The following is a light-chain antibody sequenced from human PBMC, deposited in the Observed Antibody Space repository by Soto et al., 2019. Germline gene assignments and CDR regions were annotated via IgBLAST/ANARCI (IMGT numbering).Light chain of an antibody. CDR1: QSISGW. CDR3: QQYYSYPYT. Sequence: DIQMTQSPSTLSASVGDRVTITCRASQSISGWLAWYQRKPGKAPNLLIYAASTLQSGVPSRFSGSGSETDFTLTITYLQSEDFATYHCQQYYSYPYTFGQGTKLEIK. CDR2: AAS. V-gene: IGKV1-5*01. J-gene: IGKJ2*01.